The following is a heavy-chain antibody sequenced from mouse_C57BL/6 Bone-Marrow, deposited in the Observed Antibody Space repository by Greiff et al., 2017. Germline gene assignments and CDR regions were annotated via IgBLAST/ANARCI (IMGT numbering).Heavy chain of an antibody. CDR3: ARSTVVEDYYAMDY. Sequence: EVQGVESGGGLVQPGGSLSLSCAASGFTFTDYYMSWVRQPPGKALEWLGFIRNKANGYTTEYSASVKGRFTISRDNSQSILYLQMNALRAEDSATYYCARSTVVEDYYAMDYWGQGTSVTVSS. J-gene: IGHJ4*01. CDR2: IRNKANGYTT. V-gene: IGHV7-3*01. D-gene: IGHD1-1*01. CDR1: GFTFTDYY.